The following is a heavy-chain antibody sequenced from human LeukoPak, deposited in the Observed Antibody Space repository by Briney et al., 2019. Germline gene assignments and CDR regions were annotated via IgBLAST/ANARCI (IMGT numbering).Heavy chain of an antibody. V-gene: IGHV4-30-4*08. CDR3: ARGLHDYSNYMMGLGFDY. CDR2: IYYSGST. CDR1: GGSISSGDYY. D-gene: IGHD4-11*01. J-gene: IGHJ4*02. Sequence: SETLSLTCTVSGGSISSGDYYWSWIRQPPGKGLEWIGYIYYSGSTYYNPSLKSRVTISVDTSKNQFSLKLSSVTAADTAVYYCARGLHDYSNYMMGLGFDYWGQGTLVTVSS.